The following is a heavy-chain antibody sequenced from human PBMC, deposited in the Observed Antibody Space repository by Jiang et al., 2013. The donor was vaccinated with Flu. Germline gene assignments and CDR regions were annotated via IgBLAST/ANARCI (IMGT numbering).Heavy chain of an antibody. V-gene: IGHV1-58*02. D-gene: IGHD2/OR15-2a*01. CDR2: IVVGSGNT. CDR1: GFTFSASA. Sequence: SGAEVKKPGTSVKVSCKTSGFTFSASAMQWVRQARGQGLEWIGWIVVGSGNTSYAQKFQDRATITRDMSTSTVSMELSSLRSEDTAVYYCAAEYHARGPNSFWYGSNFYYGTDAWGQGTTVTVSS. J-gene: IGHJ6*02. CDR3: AAEYHARGPNSFWYGSNFYYGTDA.